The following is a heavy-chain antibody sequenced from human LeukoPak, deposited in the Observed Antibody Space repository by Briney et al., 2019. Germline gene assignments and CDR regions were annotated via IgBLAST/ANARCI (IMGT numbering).Heavy chain of an antibody. Sequence: PSETLSLTCAVYGGSFSGYYWRWIRQPPGKGLEWIGEINHSGSTNYNPSLKSRVTISVDTSENQFSLKLSSVTAADTAVYYCAGSSGWRPFDYWGQGTLVTVSS. J-gene: IGHJ4*02. D-gene: IGHD6-19*01. CDR2: INHSGST. CDR1: GGSFSGYY. CDR3: AGSSGWRPFDY. V-gene: IGHV4-34*01.